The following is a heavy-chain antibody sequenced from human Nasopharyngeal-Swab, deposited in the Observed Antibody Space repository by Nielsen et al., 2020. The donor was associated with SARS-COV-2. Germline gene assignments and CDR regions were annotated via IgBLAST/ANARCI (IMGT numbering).Heavy chain of an antibody. D-gene: IGHD2-21*01. V-gene: IGHV3-30*18. CDR2: ISYDGSNK. J-gene: IGHJ4*02. Sequence: GESLKISCAASGFTFSNYVMHWVRQAPGKGLEWVAVISYDGSNKYYADSVKGRFTISRDNSKNTLYLEMSSLRPEDTAVYYCAKAVGGSPDWYFDYWGQGTLVTVSS. CDR1: GFTFSNYV. CDR3: AKAVGGSPDWYFDY.